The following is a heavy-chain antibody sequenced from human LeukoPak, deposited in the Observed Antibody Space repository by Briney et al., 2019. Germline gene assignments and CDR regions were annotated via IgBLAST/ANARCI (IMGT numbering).Heavy chain of an antibody. Sequence: KPSQTLSLTCTVSGGSISSGGYYWSWIRQHPGKGLEWIGYIYYSGSTYYNPSLKSRVTISVDTSKNQFSLKLSSVTAADTAVYYCARVDGSVVVTAGAFDIWGQGTMVTVSS. D-gene: IGHD2-21*02. CDR1: GGSISSGGYY. CDR2: IYYSGST. V-gene: IGHV4-31*03. J-gene: IGHJ3*02. CDR3: ARVDGSVVVTAGAFDI.